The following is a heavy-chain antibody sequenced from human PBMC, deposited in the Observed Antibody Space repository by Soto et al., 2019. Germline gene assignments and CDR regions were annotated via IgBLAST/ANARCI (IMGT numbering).Heavy chain of an antibody. CDR1: GFTFLLSS. CDR2: IRGSGGST. V-gene: IGHV3-23*01. Sequence: SLRLSCAASGFTFLLSSLLLVRQAPGKGLEWVSAIRGSGGSTYYTASVKGRFTISTDPSKTPLSLQMHSLRAADTAVDYCAKDRYGTLGSDAFDIWGQGTMVTVSS. CDR3: AKDRYGTLGSDAFDI. J-gene: IGHJ3*02. D-gene: IGHD3-16*02.